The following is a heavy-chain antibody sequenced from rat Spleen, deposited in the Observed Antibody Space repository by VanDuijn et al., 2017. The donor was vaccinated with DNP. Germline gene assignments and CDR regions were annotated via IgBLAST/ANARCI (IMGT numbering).Heavy chain of an antibody. CDR3: GRDTGH. V-gene: IGHV5-31*01. CDR1: GFTFNNYW. J-gene: IGHJ2*01. D-gene: IGHD4-2*01. Sequence: EVQLVESGGDLVQPGRSLKLSCVASGFTFNNYWMTWIRQVPGKGLEWVASISSGGDPTYYPDSVKGRFTISRNNAKNTLYLQMNGLRSEDTATYFCGRDTGHWGQGVMVTVSS. CDR2: ISSGGDPT.